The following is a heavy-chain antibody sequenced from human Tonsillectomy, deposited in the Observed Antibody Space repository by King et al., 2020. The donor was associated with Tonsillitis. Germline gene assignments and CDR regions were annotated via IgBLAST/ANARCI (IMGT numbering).Heavy chain of an antibody. Sequence: QLVQSGAEVKKPGASVRVSCKASGYTFTGHFMHWVRQAPGQGLEWMGWINPDSGGTNYAQRSQGWVTMTRDTSISTAYMELSRLRSDDAAVYYCARGPPLSSGLGSFDYSYYYMDVWGEGTTVTVSS. V-gene: IGHV1-2*04. J-gene: IGHJ6*03. CDR1: GYTFTGHF. D-gene: IGHD3-10*01. CDR3: ARGPPLSSGLGSFDYSYYYMDV. CDR2: INPDSGGT.